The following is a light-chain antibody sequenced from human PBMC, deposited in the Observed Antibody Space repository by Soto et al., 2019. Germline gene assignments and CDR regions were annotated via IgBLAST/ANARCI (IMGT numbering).Light chain of an antibody. Sequence: EIVLTQSPATLSLSPGERATLSCRASQSISSHLAWYQQKRGQAPRLLIHDASSRATGIPARFSGSGSGTDFTLTISSLEPEDFAVYYCQLRSDWPPSITFGQGTRLEIK. CDR2: DAS. CDR1: QSISSH. J-gene: IGKJ5*01. CDR3: QLRSDWPPSIT. V-gene: IGKV3-11*01.